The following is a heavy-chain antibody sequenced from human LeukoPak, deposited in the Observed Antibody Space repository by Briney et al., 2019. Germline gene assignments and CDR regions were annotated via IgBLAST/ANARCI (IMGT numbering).Heavy chain of an antibody. D-gene: IGHD6-19*01. CDR3: ARRDTSGWLPDY. J-gene: IGHJ4*02. Sequence: GGSLRLSCAASGFTFRSYSMNWVRQAPGKGLEWVSYISSSSSTIYYADSVKGRFTISRDNAKNSLYLQVNSLRDEDTAVYYCARRDTSGWLPDYWGQGTLVTVSS. V-gene: IGHV3-48*02. CDR2: ISSSSSTI. CDR1: GFTFRSYS.